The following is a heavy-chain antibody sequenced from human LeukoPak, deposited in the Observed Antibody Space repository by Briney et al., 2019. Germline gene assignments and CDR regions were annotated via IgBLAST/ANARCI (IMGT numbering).Heavy chain of an antibody. CDR3: AREGSYCVGGDCYSFDF. V-gene: IGHV1-2*02. D-gene: IGHD2-21*02. J-gene: IGHJ4*02. CDR1: GYRFISNY. CDR2: MHAGNGNA. Sequence: AAVKVSCKASGYRFISNYIQWVRQAPGLGPEGMGGMHAGNGNARYAEKLQGTVTRTRDTSINTAYLDLSSLRSDATAVDYCAREGSYCVGGDCYSFDFWGQGTLITVSS.